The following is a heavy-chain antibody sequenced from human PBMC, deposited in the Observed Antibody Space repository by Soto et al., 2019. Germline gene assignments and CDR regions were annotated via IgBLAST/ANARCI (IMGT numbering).Heavy chain of an antibody. V-gene: IGHV3-21*01. Sequence: EVQLVESGGGLVKPGGSLRLSCAASGFTFSRYSMNWVRQAPGKGLEWVSSISSSSSYIYYADSVKGRFTISRDNAKNSLYLQMNSLRAEDTAVYYCARDKIAVAGNVDYWGQGTLVTVSS. D-gene: IGHD6-19*01. CDR2: ISSSSSYI. J-gene: IGHJ4*02. CDR3: ARDKIAVAGNVDY. CDR1: GFTFSRYS.